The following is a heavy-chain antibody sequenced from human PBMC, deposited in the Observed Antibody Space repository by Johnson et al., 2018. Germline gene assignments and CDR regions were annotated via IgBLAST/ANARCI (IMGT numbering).Heavy chain of an antibody. V-gene: IGHV3-30*18. J-gene: IGHJ2*01. CDR1: GFTLRTYD. CDR2: ISNDGSNT. Sequence: QVQLVESGGGVVQPGRSLRLSCAASGFTLRTYDMHWVRQAPGKGLEWVAVISNDGSNTYYPDSVQGPFTISRDNSKNTLYLQMNSLRAEDTAVYYCAKTSLGVYSYFDLWGRGTLVTVSS. CDR3: AKTSLGVYSYFDL. D-gene: IGHD2-8*01.